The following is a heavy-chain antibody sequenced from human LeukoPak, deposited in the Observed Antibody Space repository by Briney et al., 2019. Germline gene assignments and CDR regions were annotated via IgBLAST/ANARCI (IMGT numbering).Heavy chain of an antibody. Sequence: GRSLRLSCAASGFTFDDYAMHWVRQAPGKGLEWVSGISWNSGSIGYADSVKGRFTISRDNAKNSLYLQMNSLRAEDTALYYCEKGSRIAVAGPFDYWGQGTLVTVPS. CDR1: GFTFDDYA. D-gene: IGHD6-19*01. J-gene: IGHJ4*02. V-gene: IGHV3-9*01. CDR3: EKGSRIAVAGPFDY. CDR2: ISWNSGSI.